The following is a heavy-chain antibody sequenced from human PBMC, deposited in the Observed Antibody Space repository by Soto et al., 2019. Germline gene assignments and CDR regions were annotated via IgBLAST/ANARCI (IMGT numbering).Heavy chain of an antibody. CDR2: IWYDGSNK. CDR3: ARETDSSSWYLSMHY. J-gene: IGHJ4*01. CDR1: GFTFSSYD. V-gene: IGHV3-33*01. D-gene: IGHD6-13*01. Sequence: QVQLVESGGGVVQPGRSLRLSCAASGFTFSSYDMHWVRQAPGKGLEWVAVIWYDGSNKYYADSVKGRFTISRDNSKNTLYLPMNSLRAEDTAVYYCARETDSSSWYLSMHYWGHGTLVTVSS.